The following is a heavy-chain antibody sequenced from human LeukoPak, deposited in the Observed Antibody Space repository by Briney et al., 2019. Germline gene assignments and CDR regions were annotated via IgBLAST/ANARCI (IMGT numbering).Heavy chain of an antibody. V-gene: IGHV3-7*04. J-gene: IGHJ4*02. CDR2: IKEDASEK. Sequence: GGSLRLSCAASGFTFSSYRMAWVRQAPGKGPEWVANIKEDASEKYYVDSVKGRFTISRDNAKNSLYLQLNSLRAEDTAVYHRARDSSSSLDNWGQGTLVTVS. CDR1: GFTFSSYR. CDR3: ARDSSSSLDN. D-gene: IGHD6-13*01.